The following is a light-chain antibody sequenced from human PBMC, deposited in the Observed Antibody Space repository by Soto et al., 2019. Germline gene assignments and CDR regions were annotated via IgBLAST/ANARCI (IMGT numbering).Light chain of an antibody. CDR3: QQNFSPILT. CDR2: AAS. J-gene: IGKJ4*01. V-gene: IGKV1-39*01. CDR1: QTITTY. Sequence: DIQMTQSPPSLSASIGDTVTITCRASQTITTYLNWFQQKPGKAPKLLIGAASTLQSGVPSRFSGSGSGTDFTLTISSLQPEDSATYFCQQNFSPILTFGGGTKLEIK.